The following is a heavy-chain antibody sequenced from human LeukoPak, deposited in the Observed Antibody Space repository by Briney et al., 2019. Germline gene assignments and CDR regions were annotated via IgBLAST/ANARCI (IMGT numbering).Heavy chain of an antibody. Sequence: SETLSLTCAVYGGSFSGYYWSWIRQPPGKGLEWIGEINHSGSTNYNPSLKSRAPISVATPKDKFSLKLSSVTAAGTAVIYCXXXXYDILTGYDYWGQGTLVTVSS. D-gene: IGHD3-9*01. CDR2: INHSGST. CDR3: XXXXYDILTGYDY. CDR1: GGSFSGYY. J-gene: IGHJ4*02. V-gene: IGHV4-34*01.